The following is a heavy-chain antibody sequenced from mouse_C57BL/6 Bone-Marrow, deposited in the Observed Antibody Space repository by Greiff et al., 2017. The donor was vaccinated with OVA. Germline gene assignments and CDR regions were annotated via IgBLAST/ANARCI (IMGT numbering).Heavy chain of an antibody. CDR1: GYTFTDYY. CDR3: ARGGYYDGHLWFAY. Sequence: VKLMESGPELVKPGASVKISCKASGYTFTDYYINWVKQRPGQGLEWIGWIFPGSGSTYYNEKFKGKATLTVDKSSSTAYMLLSSLTSEDSAVYFCARGGYYDGHLWFAYWGQGTLVTVSA. D-gene: IGHD2-3*01. J-gene: IGHJ3*01. CDR2: IFPGSGST. V-gene: IGHV1-75*01.